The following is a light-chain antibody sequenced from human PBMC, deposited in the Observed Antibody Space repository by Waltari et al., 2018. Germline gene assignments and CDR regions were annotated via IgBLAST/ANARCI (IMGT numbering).Light chain of an antibody. J-gene: IGLJ3*02. CDR1: TGHTNYA. CDR2: INSDGSH. Sequence: QLVLTQSPSASASLGASVKFTCTLSTGHTNYAVAWHQQLPGKGPRFLRKINSDGSHNKGDGIPERFSGSSSGAERFLTISSLQSEDEADYYCQAWGTGIVFGGGTKLTVL. CDR3: QAWGTGIV. V-gene: IGLV4-69*01.